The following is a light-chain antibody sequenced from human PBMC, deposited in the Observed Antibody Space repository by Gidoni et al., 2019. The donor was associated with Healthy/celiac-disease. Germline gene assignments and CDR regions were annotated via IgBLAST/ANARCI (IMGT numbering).Light chain of an antibody. V-gene: IGKV1-5*03. CDR1: QSISSW. J-gene: IGKJ3*01. CDR3: QQYNSYSLFT. Sequence: DIQMTQSPSTLSASVGDRVTITCRASQSISSWLAWYQQKPGKAPKLLIYKASSLESGVPSRFSGSGSATEFTLTISSLQPDDCATYYCQQYNSYSLFTFGPGTKVDIK. CDR2: KAS.